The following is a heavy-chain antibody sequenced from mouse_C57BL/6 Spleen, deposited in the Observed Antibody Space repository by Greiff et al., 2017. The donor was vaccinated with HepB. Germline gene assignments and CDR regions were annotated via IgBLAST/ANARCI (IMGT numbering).Heavy chain of an antibody. Sequence: QVQLKQPGAELVKPGASVKLSCKASGYTFTSYWMHWVKQRPGQGLEWIGMIHPNSGSTNYNEKFKSKATLTVDKSSSTAYMQLSSLTSEDSAVYYCARGSMVTTGFAYWGQGTLVTVSA. J-gene: IGHJ3*01. CDR3: ARGSMVTTGFAY. D-gene: IGHD2-2*01. CDR1: GYTFTSYW. CDR2: IHPNSGST. V-gene: IGHV1-64*01.